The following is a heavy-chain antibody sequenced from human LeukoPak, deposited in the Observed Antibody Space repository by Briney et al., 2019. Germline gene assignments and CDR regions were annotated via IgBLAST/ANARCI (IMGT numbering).Heavy chain of an antibody. CDR1: GGSINSGSY. Sequence: PSETLSLTCTVSGGSINSGSYWGWIRPPPGMGLEWIGTIYYSGSTYYNPSLKSRVTISVDTSKNQFSLRLSSVTAADTAVYYCASSVPSGHFDLWGRGTLVTVSS. CDR3: ASSVPSGHFDL. D-gene: IGHD1-26*01. J-gene: IGHJ2*01. V-gene: IGHV4-39*01. CDR2: IYYSGST.